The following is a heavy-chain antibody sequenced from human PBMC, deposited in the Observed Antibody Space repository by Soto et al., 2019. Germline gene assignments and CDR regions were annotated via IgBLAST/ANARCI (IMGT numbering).Heavy chain of an antibody. CDR1: GFTFSSYA. CDR2: ISYDGSNK. Sequence: QVQLVESGGGVVQPGRSLRLSCAASGFTFSSYAMHWVRQARGKGLEWVAVISYDGSNKYYADSVKGRFTISRDNSKNTLDLQMNSLRAEDTAVYYCARVTMITFGGVTFDYWGQGTLVTVSS. D-gene: IGHD3-16*01. V-gene: IGHV3-30-3*01. CDR3: ARVTMITFGGVTFDY. J-gene: IGHJ4*02.